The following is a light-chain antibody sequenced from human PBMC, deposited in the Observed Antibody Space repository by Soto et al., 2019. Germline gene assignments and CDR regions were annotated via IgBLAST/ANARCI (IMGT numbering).Light chain of an antibody. CDR1: QSVRNG. Sequence: EVVMTQSPATLSVSPGERATLSCRSSQSVRNGLAWYQQKPSQPPRLLIYDASTRATGIPARFSGSGFGTEFTLTISSLQSEDFAVYYCQQYAIRPPVTFGQGTRLEIK. CDR3: QQYAIRPPVT. CDR2: DAS. V-gene: IGKV3-15*01. J-gene: IGKJ5*01.